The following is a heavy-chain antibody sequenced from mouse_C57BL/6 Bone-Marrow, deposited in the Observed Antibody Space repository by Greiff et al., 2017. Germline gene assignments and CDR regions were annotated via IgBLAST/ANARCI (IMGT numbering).Heavy chain of an antibody. V-gene: IGHV1-39*01. J-gene: IGHJ2*01. CDR3: ARTVGVDYFDY. CDR1: GYSFTDYY. Sequence: EVQLQESGPELVKPGASVKISCKASGYSFTDYYMNWVKQSHGKSLEWIGVINPNYGTTSYNQKFKGKDTLTVDQSSSTAYMQLNSLTSEDSAVYYCARTVGVDYFDYWGQGTTLTVSS. D-gene: IGHD1-1*01. CDR2: INPNYGTT.